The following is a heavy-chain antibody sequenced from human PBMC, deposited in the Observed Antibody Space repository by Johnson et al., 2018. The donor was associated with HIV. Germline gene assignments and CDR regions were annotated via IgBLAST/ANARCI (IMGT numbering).Heavy chain of an antibody. V-gene: IGHV3-9*01. Sequence: VQLVESGGGVVQPGRSLRLSCAASGFTFDDYAMHWVRQAPGKGLEWVSGISWNSGNKGYVDSVKGRFTISRDNAKNSLYLQMNSLRADDTALYYCARATYYYDTSGYLTRPRAFDVWGQGTMVTVSS. CDR1: GFTFDDYA. CDR3: ARATYYYDTSGYLTRPRAFDV. D-gene: IGHD3-22*01. CDR2: ISWNSGNK. J-gene: IGHJ3*01.